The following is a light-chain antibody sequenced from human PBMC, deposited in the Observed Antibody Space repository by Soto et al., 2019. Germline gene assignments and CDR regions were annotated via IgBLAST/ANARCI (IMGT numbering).Light chain of an antibody. CDR2: SVS. J-gene: IGLJ1*01. CDR3: ISYTTSSTDV. Sequence: QSALTQPASVSGSPGQSITISCTGTSSDVGAHNFVSWYQHHPGKAPKLMIFSVSTRPPGVSNRFSGSKSGNTASLTISGLQAEDEADYYFISYTTSSTDVFGSGTKLTVL. V-gene: IGLV2-14*01. CDR1: SSDVGAHNF.